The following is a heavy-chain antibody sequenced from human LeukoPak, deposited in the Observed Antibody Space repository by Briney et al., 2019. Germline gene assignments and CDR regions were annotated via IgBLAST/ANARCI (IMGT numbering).Heavy chain of an antibody. Sequence: ASVKVSCKASGGTLSSYAISWVRQAPGQGLEWMGGIIPIFGTANYAQKFQGRVSMTRDIFKSTAYMELSSLRSEDTAIYYCASNPPNTGDFYYWGLGTLVTVSS. CDR1: GGTLSSYA. CDR2: IIPIFGTA. CDR3: ASNPPNTGDFYY. V-gene: IGHV1-69*05. J-gene: IGHJ4*02. D-gene: IGHD1-1*01.